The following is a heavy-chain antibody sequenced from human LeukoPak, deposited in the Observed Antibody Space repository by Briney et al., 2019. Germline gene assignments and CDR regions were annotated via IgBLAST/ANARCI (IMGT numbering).Heavy chain of an antibody. CDR2: IYHSGST. CDR3: ARDRPGSVTTGYFDL. D-gene: IGHD4-17*01. Sequence: PSGTLSLTCAVSGGSISSSNWWSWVRQPPEKGLEWIGEIYHSGSTNYNPSLKSRVTISVDKSKNQFSLKLSSVTAADTAVYYCARDRPGSVTTGYFDLWGRGTQVTVSS. V-gene: IGHV4-4*02. CDR1: GGSISSSNW. J-gene: IGHJ2*01.